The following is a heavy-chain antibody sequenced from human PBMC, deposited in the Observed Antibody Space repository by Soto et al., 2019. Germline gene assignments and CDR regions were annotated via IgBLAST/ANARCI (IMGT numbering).Heavy chain of an antibody. Sequence: EVQLVESGGGLIQPGGSLRLSCAASGFIFNTYSMNWVRQAPGQGLEWVSYISGSSQTIFYADSVRGRFTIARDNANNSTYLEMVSLRDEHTAVYYCARTLSWRRGPFDSWGQGTLVTVSS. CDR1: GFIFNTYS. CDR2: ISGSSQTI. D-gene: IGHD2-15*01. V-gene: IGHV3-48*02. J-gene: IGHJ4*02. CDR3: ARTLSWRRGPFDS.